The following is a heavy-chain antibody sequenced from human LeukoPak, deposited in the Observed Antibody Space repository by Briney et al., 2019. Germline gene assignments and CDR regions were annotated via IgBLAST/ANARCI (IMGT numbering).Heavy chain of an antibody. CDR3: ATTINYYDSSGHYYNWFDP. CDR2: IYYSGST. Sequence: SETLSLTCTVSGGSITGYYWSWIRQPPGKGLEWIGYIYYSGSTNYNPSLKSRVTISIDTSKNQFSLRLSSVTAADTAVYYCATTINYYDSSGHYYNWFDPWGQGTLVTVSS. V-gene: IGHV4-59*01. D-gene: IGHD3-22*01. CDR1: GGSITGYY. J-gene: IGHJ5*02.